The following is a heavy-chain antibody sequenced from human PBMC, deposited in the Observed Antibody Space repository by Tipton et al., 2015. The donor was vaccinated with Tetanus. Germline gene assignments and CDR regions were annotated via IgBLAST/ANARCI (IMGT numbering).Heavy chain of an antibody. CDR2: IYSTGAT. J-gene: IGHJ4*02. CDR1: GGSMGTNH. D-gene: IGHD1-26*01. Sequence: TLPLTCSVSGGSMGTNHWVWIRQAPGKRLESIGYIYSTGATKYNPSLESRVRISIDTSKSQFSMRLSSVTVADTAVYYCARGMGAYLNWGQGTLVTVS. V-gene: IGHV4-59*01. CDR3: ARGMGAYLN.